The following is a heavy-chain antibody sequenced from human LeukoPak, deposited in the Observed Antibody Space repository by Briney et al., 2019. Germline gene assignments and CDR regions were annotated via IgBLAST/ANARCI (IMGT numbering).Heavy chain of an antibody. Sequence: PSETLSLTCAVYGGSFSGYYWNWIRQVPGKGLEWIGEINHSASARYSPSLKSRVTMSVDTSKNQFSLKLTSVTAADTAVYYCARADCGYNYSPCDYYMDVWGKGTTVTISS. J-gene: IGHJ6*03. D-gene: IGHD5-18*01. CDR1: GGSFSGYY. CDR3: ARADCGYNYSPCDYYMDV. V-gene: IGHV4-34*01. CDR2: INHSASA.